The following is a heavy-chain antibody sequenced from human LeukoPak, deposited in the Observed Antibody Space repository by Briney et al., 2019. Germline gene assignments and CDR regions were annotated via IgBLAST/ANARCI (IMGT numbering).Heavy chain of an antibody. J-gene: IGHJ6*03. Sequence: SETLSLTCAVYGGSFSGYYWSWIRQPPGKGLEWIGEINHSGSTNYNPSLKSRVTISVDTSKNQFSLKLSSVTAADTAVYYCAREWSIAAAGYPYYYYYMDVWGKGTTVTVSS. CDR3: AREWSIAAAGYPYYYYYMDV. CDR2: INHSGST. CDR1: GGSFSGYY. D-gene: IGHD6-13*01. V-gene: IGHV4-34*01.